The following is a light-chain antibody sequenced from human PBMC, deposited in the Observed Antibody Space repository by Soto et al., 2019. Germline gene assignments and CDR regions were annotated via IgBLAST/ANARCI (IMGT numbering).Light chain of an antibody. Sequence: EIVLTQSPATLSLSPGERATLSCRTSQSVGTYLAWYQHNPGQAPRLLIYDASNRATGIPARFSGSGSGIDFNLTISSPEPEDFTVYYCQKSYNWNHTFGKGTKMEIK. V-gene: IGKV3D-11*02. CDR3: QKSYNWNHT. CDR1: QSVGTY. J-gene: IGKJ2*01. CDR2: DAS.